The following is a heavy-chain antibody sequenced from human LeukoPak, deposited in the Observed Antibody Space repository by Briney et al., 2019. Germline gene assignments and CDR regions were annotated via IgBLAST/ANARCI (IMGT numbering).Heavy chain of an antibody. CDR1: GFTLSSYW. CDR2: IKQDGSEQ. J-gene: IGHJ4*02. D-gene: IGHD1-26*01. CDR3: ARESPAATGLDY. V-gene: IGHV3-7*01. Sequence: GGSLRLSCAASGFTLSSYWMSWVRQAPGKGLEWVANIKQDGSEQYYVDSVKGRFTISRDNAKNSLYLQMNSLRAEDTAVYYCARESPAATGLDYWGQGTLVTVSS.